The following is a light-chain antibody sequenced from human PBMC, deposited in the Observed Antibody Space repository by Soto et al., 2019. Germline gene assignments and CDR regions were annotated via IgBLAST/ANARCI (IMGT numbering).Light chain of an antibody. Sequence: QSVLTQPRSVSGSPGQSVTISCTGTSSDVGGYNYVSWYQQLPGKAPKLMIYDVTKRPSGVPDRFSGSKSGNTASLTISGLQAEDEADYYCCSYAGSYTVVFGGGTKVTVL. CDR2: DVT. CDR1: SSDVGGYNY. V-gene: IGLV2-11*01. CDR3: CSYAGSYTVV. J-gene: IGLJ2*01.